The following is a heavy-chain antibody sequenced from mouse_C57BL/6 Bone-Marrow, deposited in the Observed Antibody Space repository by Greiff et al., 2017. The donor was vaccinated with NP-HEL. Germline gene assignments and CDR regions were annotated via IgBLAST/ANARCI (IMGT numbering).Heavy chain of an antibody. CDR2: IYPRSGNT. CDR1: GYTFTSYG. CDR3: AGPDLYYGSPYFDY. J-gene: IGHJ2*01. D-gene: IGHD1-1*01. V-gene: IGHV1-81*01. Sequence: VQLQQSGAELARPGASVKLSCKASGYTFTSYGISWVKQRTGQGLEWIGEIYPRSGNTYYNEKFKGKATLTADKSSSTAYMELRSLTSEDSAVYVCAGPDLYYGSPYFDYWGQGTTLTVSS.